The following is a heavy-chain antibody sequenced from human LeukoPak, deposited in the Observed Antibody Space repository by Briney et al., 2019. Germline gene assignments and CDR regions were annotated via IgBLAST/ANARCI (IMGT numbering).Heavy chain of an antibody. CDR2: IWYDGSNK. CDR3: ARGYGSGSYCLDY. J-gene: IGHJ4*02. V-gene: IGHV3-33*01. Sequence: GRSLRLSCAASGFTFRSYGMHWVRQAPGKGLEWVAVIWYDGSNKYYTDSVKGRFTISRDNRKNTLYLEMNSLRVEDTAVYYCARGYGSGSYCLDYWGQGTLVTVSS. CDR1: GFTFRSYG. D-gene: IGHD3-10*01.